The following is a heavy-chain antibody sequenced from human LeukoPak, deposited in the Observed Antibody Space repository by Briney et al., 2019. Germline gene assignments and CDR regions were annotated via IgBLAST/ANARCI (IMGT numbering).Heavy chain of an antibody. CDR3: AKNSHPYDFWSGYLGYYFDY. Sequence: HTGGSLRLSCAASGFTFSSYAMSWVRQAPGKGLEWVSAISGSGGSTYYADSVKGRFTISRDNSKNTLYLQMNSLGAEDTAVYYCAKNSHPYDFWSGYLGYYFDYWGQGTLVTVSS. CDR1: GFTFSSYA. J-gene: IGHJ4*02. CDR2: ISGSGGST. V-gene: IGHV3-23*01. D-gene: IGHD3-3*01.